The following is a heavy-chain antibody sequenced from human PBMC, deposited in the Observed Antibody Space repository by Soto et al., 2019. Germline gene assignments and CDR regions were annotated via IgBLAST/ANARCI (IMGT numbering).Heavy chain of an antibody. V-gene: IGHV4-59*01. D-gene: IGHD6-19*01. CDR3: ARVDSGWHDY. CDR2: IFYTGST. CDR1: GGSISSYY. Sequence: PSETLSLTCTVSGGSISSYYWSWIRQPPGKGLEWIGYIFYTGSTDYNPSLKSRVTISVDTSKNEFSLKLTSVTAADTAVYYCARVDSGWHDYWGQGTLVTGSS. J-gene: IGHJ4*02.